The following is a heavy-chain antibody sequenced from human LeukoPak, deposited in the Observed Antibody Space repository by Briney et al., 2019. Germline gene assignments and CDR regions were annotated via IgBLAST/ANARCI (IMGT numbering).Heavy chain of an antibody. CDR2: ITASGGST. CDR1: GFTFNNYA. D-gene: IGHD1-1*01. CDR3: ARDYPTSGIVTIFDY. J-gene: IGHJ4*02. Sequence: GGSLRLSCASSGFTFNNYAMTWVHQAPGKGLEWVSSITASGGSTYCADSVKGRFTISRDNSKNTLYLQMSSLRAEDTAVYYCARDYPTSGIVTIFDYWGQGTLVTVSS. V-gene: IGHV3-23*01.